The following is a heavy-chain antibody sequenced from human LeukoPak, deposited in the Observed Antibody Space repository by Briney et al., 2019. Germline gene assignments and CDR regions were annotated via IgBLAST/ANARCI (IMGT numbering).Heavy chain of an antibody. V-gene: IGHV3-33*01. CDR1: GFTFSTYG. D-gene: IGHD6-13*01. J-gene: IGHJ4*02. CDR2: IWSDGSNT. Sequence: GGSLRLSCAASGFTFSTYGMHWVRRAPGKGLEWVAVIWSDGSNTYYADSVKGRFTISRDNSKDTLFLQMNSLRAEDTALYYCARDRGSSWYGPIDYWGQGTLVTVSS. CDR3: ARDRGSSWYGPIDY.